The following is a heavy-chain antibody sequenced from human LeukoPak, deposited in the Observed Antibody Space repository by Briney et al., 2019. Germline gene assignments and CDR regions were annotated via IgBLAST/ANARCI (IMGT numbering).Heavy chain of an antibody. CDR3: ATETNGRHYGY. CDR1: GLTFSTSG. D-gene: IGHD1-14*01. Sequence: GGSLRLSCTASGLTFSTSGFNWVRQAPGKGLEWVASIGPTGSDRYHADSIKGRFTISRDNANNFLYLQMNSLRAEDTAVYYCATETNGRHYGYWGQGTLLTVSS. CDR2: IGPTGSDR. V-gene: IGHV3-21*06. J-gene: IGHJ4*02.